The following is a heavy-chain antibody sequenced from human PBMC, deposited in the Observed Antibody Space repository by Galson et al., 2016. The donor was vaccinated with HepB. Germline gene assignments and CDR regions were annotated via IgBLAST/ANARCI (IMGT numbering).Heavy chain of an antibody. D-gene: IGHD2-21*02. V-gene: IGHV3-30*03. CDR1: GFAFSTFG. J-gene: IGHJ4*02. CDR2: ISYDGSNQ. CDR3: AASTWVTTGFDY. Sequence: LRLSCAASGFAFSTFGMHWVRQAPGKGLEWVAIISYDGSNQFFIDSVRGRFTISRDNSKNTLYLQLNNVRPEDTAVYYCAASTWVTTGFDYWGQGTLVTVAS.